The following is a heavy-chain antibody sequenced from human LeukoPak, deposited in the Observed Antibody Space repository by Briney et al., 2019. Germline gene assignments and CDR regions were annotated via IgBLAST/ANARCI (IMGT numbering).Heavy chain of an antibody. CDR2: VHYSGTS. D-gene: IGHD6-19*01. J-gene: IGHJ4*02. V-gene: IGHV4-39*01. Sequence: PETLSLTCTVSGGSISSSRNSWAWIRQPPGKGLEWVASVHYSGTSYYNPSLKSRVTIFVHTSDKQVSLELTSVTAADTAAYYCATGGGVAVAHAWGQGIVVTVSS. CDR1: GGSISSSRNS. CDR3: ATGGGVAVAHA.